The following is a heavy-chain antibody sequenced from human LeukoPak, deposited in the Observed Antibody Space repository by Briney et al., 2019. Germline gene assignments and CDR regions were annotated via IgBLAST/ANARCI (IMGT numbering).Heavy chain of an antibody. D-gene: IGHD3-10*01. Sequence: GGSLRLSCAASGFTFSSYAMHWVRQAPGKGLEWVAVISYDGSNKYYADSVKGRFTISRDNSKNTLYLQMNSLRAEDTAVYYCASIYYGSGTDPQDYWGQGTLVTVSS. CDR2: ISYDGSNK. CDR3: ASIYYGSGTDPQDY. J-gene: IGHJ4*02. V-gene: IGHV3-30-3*01. CDR1: GFTFSSYA.